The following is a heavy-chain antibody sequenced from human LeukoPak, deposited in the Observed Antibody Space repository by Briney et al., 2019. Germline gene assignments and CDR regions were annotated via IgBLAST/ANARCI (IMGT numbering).Heavy chain of an antibody. CDR3: ARDPPHYYDSSGFAY. CDR2: INPNSGGT. CDR1: GYTFTGYY. Sequence: GASVKVSCKASGYTFTGYYMHWVRQAPGQGLEWMGWINPNSGGTNYAQKFQGRVTMTRDTSISTAYMELSRLRSDDTAVYYCARDPPHYYDSSGFAYWGQGTLVTVSS. D-gene: IGHD3-22*01. J-gene: IGHJ4*02. V-gene: IGHV1-2*02.